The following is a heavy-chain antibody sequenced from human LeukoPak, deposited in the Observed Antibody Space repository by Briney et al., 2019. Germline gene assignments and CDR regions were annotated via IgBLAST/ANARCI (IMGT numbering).Heavy chain of an antibody. V-gene: IGHV3-30*04. CDR2: ISYDGSNK. Sequence: PGGSLRLSCAASGFTFSSYAMHWVRQAPGKGLEWVAVISYDGSNKYYADSVKGRFTISRDNAKNSLYLQMNSLRAEDTAVYYCVRDSTHCSSTSCPYFGYWGQGTLVTVSS. CDR1: GFTFSSYA. J-gene: IGHJ4*02. D-gene: IGHD2-2*01. CDR3: VRDSTHCSSTSCPYFGY.